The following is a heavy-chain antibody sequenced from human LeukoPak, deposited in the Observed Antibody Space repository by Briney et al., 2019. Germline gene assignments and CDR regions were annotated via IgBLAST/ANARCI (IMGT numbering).Heavy chain of an antibody. D-gene: IGHD3-10*01. CDR2: INSDGRDK. CDR3: ARDPLAMVPTDY. Sequence: PGGALRLSCSGSGFTFSDYWMHWVRPAPGEGLVWVSVINSDGRDKRYADAENGRFTITTDNANNMLYLQMNSLRVDDTAVYYCARDPLAMVPTDYWGQGTLVTVSS. V-gene: IGHV3-74*01. CDR1: GFTFSDYW. J-gene: IGHJ4*02.